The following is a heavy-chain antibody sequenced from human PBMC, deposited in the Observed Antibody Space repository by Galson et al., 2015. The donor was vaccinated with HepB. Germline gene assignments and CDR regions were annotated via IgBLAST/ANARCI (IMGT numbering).Heavy chain of an antibody. CDR1: GFIFDDYA. CDR3: AKGYSYGYEESMDV. D-gene: IGHD5-18*01. Sequence: SLRLSCAASGFIFDDYAMHWVRQAPGKGLEWVSGMSWNSGSVGYADSVKGRFTISRDNAKKSLYLQMNSLRAEDTALYYCAKGYSYGYEESMDVWGQGTTVTVS. J-gene: IGHJ6*02. CDR2: MSWNSGSV. V-gene: IGHV3-9*01.